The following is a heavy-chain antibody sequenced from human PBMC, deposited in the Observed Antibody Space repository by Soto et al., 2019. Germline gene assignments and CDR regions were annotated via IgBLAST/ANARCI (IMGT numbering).Heavy chain of an antibody. J-gene: IGHJ5*02. V-gene: IGHV1-18*01. CDR2: ISAYNGNT. Sequence: ASVKVSCKASGYTFTSYGISWVRQAPGQGLEWMGWISAYNGNTNYAQKLQGRVTMTTDTSTSTVYMELRSLRSDDTAVYYCARSHGHEFLNWFDPWGQGTLVTVSS. CDR1: GYTFTSYG. CDR3: ARSHGHEFLNWFDP. D-gene: IGHD3-3*01.